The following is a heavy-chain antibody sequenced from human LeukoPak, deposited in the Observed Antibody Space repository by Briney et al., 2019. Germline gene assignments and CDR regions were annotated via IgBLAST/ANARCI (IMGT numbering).Heavy chain of an antibody. Sequence: PSETLSLTCAVYGGSFSGYYWSWIRQPPGKGLEWIGEINHSGSTNYNPSLKSRVTISVDTSKNQFSLKLSSVTAADTAVYYCARGRAGYVKRRRENAFDIWGQGTMATVSS. D-gene: IGHD3-16*01. V-gene: IGHV4-34*01. CDR3: ARGRAGYVKRRRENAFDI. CDR1: GGSFSGYY. J-gene: IGHJ3*02. CDR2: INHSGST.